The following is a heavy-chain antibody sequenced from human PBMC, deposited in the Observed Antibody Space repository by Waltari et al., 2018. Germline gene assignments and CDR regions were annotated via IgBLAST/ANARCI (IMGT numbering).Heavy chain of an antibody. V-gene: IGHV4-39*01. D-gene: IGHD3-22*01. Sequence: QLQLQESGPGLVKPSEILSLTCSVSGGSLSSSVYYWAWIRQAPGKGLEWIGSIHHSGSTYYDASLKSRVTMSVDMSKNQFSLKLSSVIAADTAVYFCARKPMMVMGFDYWGQGALVTVSS. CDR3: ARKPMMVMGFDY. CDR2: IHHSGST. CDR1: GGSLSSSVYY. J-gene: IGHJ4*02.